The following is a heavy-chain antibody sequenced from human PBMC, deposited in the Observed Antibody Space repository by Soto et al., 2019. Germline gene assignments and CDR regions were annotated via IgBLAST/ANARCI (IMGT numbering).Heavy chain of an antibody. Sequence: QLQLQESGSGLVRPSQTLSLTCAVSGGSISSGGYSWNWIRQPPGKGLEWNGYIYHSGSTLYNPSLKSRVTISVDKSKNQFSRKLTSVTAADTAVYYCARDQLEGNWFDPWGQGTLVTVSS. CDR1: GGSISSGGYS. J-gene: IGHJ5*02. V-gene: IGHV4-30-2*01. CDR3: ARDQLEGNWFDP. CDR2: IYHSGST. D-gene: IGHD1-1*01.